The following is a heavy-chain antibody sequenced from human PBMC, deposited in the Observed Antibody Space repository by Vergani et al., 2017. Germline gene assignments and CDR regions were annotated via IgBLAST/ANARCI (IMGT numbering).Heavy chain of an antibody. Sequence: QVQLVQSGAEVKKPGSSVKVSCKASGGTFSSYAISWVRQAPGQGLEWMGRIIPILGTANYAQKFQGRVTITADESTSTAYMELSSLRAEDTAVYYCAVIVGSTYYAFWSGSGYYYYMDVWGKGTTVTVSS. CDR3: AVIVGSTYYAFWSGSGYYYYMDV. CDR2: IIPILGTA. J-gene: IGHJ6*03. V-gene: IGHV1-69*11. D-gene: IGHD3-3*01. CDR1: GGTFSSYA.